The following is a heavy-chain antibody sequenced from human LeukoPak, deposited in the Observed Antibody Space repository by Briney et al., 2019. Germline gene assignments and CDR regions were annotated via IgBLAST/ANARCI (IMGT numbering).Heavy chain of an antibody. CDR1: GGSISSGSYY. J-gene: IGHJ5*02. V-gene: IGHV4-61*02. Sequence: PSETLSLTCTVSGGSISSGSYYWSWIRQPAGKGLEWIGRIYTSGSTNYNPSLKSRVTISVGTSKNQFSLKLSSVTAADTAVYYCARDYYGSGSYYGGKNWFDPWGQGTLVTVSS. CDR3: ARDYYGSGSYYGGKNWFDP. CDR2: IYTSGST. D-gene: IGHD3-10*01.